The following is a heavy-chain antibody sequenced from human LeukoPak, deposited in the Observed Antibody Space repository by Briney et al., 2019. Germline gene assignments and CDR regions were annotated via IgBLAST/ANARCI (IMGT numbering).Heavy chain of an antibody. CDR2: IKEDGSEK. CDR3: ARDEI. V-gene: IGHV3-7*03. CDR1: GFTFSNFW. J-gene: IGHJ3*02. Sequence: PGGSLRLSCAASGFTFSNFWMSWVRQAPGKGLEWVAIIKEDGSEKYYVDSVKGRFTISGDNAKKSLFLQMSSLGAEDTAVYYCARDEIWGQGTMVTVSS.